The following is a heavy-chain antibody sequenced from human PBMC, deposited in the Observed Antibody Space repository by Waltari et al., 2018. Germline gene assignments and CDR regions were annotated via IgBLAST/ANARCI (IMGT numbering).Heavy chain of an antibody. J-gene: IGHJ4*02. V-gene: IGHV1-2*02. CDR3: ARLPDWASDY. CDR2: INPDSGGT. D-gene: IGHD3-9*01. CDR1: GSIFTNFY. Sequence: VLLVQSGTEVKNPGASVKVSCKVSGSIFTNFYIHWVRQAPGQGLEWMGWINPDSGGTHYAQKFQGRVIMSRDTSIGTAYLDLSRLTFDDTAVYYCARLPDWASDYWDQGTLVTVSS.